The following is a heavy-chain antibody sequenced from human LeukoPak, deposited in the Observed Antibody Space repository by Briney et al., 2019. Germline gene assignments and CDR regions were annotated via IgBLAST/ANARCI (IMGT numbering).Heavy chain of an antibody. CDR3: ARGGRGTMVRGVIRSGRLDV. J-gene: IGHJ6*02. Sequence: SETLSLTCAVYGGSFSGYYWSWIRRPPGKGLEWIGEINHSGSTNYNPSLKSRVTISVDTSKNQFSLKLSSVTAADTAVYYCARGGRGTMVRGVIRSGRLDVWGQGTTVTVSS. V-gene: IGHV4-34*01. D-gene: IGHD3-10*01. CDR1: GGSFSGYY. CDR2: INHSGST.